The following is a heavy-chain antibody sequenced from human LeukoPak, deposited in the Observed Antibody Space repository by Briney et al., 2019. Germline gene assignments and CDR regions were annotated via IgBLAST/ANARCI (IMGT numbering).Heavy chain of an antibody. Sequence: PGGSLTLSCAASGFPFSSYSMNWVRQAPAKGLEWVSYISSSSSTIYYADSVKGRFTISRDNAKNSLYLQMNSLRDEDTAVYYCARDNIAARPFDYWGQGTLVTVSS. V-gene: IGHV3-48*02. CDR1: GFPFSSYS. J-gene: IGHJ4*02. D-gene: IGHD6-6*01. CDR3: ARDNIAARPFDY. CDR2: ISSSSSTI.